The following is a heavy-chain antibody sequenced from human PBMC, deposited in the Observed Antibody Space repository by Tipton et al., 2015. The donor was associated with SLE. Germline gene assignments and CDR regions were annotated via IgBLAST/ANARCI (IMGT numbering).Heavy chain of an antibody. CDR1: DDSIRDYY. Sequence: TLSLTCSVSDDSIRDYYFSWIRQPPGNKLEWIGYTSHSGSTRYNPSLESRVTISVDTSKNQFSLRLSSVTAADTAVYYCVRRPVAGMLGRDYWYFDLWGRGTLVTVSS. J-gene: IGHJ2*01. CDR3: VRRPVAGMLGRDYWYFDL. V-gene: IGHV4-4*09. CDR2: TSHSGST. D-gene: IGHD6-19*01.